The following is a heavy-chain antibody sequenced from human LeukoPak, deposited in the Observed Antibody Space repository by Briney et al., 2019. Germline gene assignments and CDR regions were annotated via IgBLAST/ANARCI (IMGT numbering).Heavy chain of an antibody. V-gene: IGHV3-21*01. CDR2: ISSSSSYI. CDR1: GFTFSSYS. J-gene: IGHJ5*02. D-gene: IGHD6-19*01. CDR3: AREVWVAVAGHWFDP. Sequence: RGSLRLSCAASGFTFSSYSMNWVRQAPGKGLEWVSSISSSSSYIYYADSVKGRFTISRDNAKNSLYLQMNSLRAEDTAVYYCAREVWVAVAGHWFDPWGQGTLVTVSS.